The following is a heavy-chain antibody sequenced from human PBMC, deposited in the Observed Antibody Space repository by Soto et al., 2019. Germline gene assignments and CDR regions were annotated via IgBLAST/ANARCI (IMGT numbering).Heavy chain of an antibody. V-gene: IGHV3-7*03. J-gene: IGHJ4*01. Sequence: EVQLVVESGGGLVQPGASLRLACVASGFTFSSYYMTWVRQAPGKGLERVANIKEDGSEKYYVDSVKGRCTLSRDNAENSLYLQMNSLRVEDTAVYYCGMGSGWIFDCWGHGTLVTVSS. CDR1: GFTFSSYY. CDR3: GMGSGWIFDC. D-gene: IGHD6-19*01. CDR2: IKEDGSEK.